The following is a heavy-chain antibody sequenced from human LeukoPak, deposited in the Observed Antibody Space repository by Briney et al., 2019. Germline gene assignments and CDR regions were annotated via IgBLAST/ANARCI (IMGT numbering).Heavy chain of an antibody. CDR2: IYYSGST. J-gene: IGHJ5*02. D-gene: IGHD3-10*01. Sequence: PSETLSLTCSVSGASISSGSNYWSWIRQPPGKGLEWIGYIYYSGSTNYNPSLKSRVTMSVNTSKNQFSLNLSSVTAADTAVYYCARGPKLTRGVTNWFDPWGQGTLVTVSP. CDR1: GASISSGSNY. CDR3: ARGPKLTRGVTNWFDP. V-gene: IGHV4-61*01.